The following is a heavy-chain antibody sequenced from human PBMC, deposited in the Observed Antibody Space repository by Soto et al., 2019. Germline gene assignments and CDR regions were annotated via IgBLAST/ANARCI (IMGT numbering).Heavy chain of an antibody. Sequence: ASVKVSCKASGYTFSTYHIHWVRQAPGQGLEWLGVINPSGSRTTYAQKFKGRVAMTRDTSTSSVFMELSSLKSDDSAVYYCARDLNSITVFGVVNLRFAMDVWGQESPVTVSX. CDR3: ARDLNSITVFGVVNLRFAMDV. CDR1: GYTFSTYH. V-gene: IGHV1-46*01. J-gene: IGHJ6*02. CDR2: INPSGSRT. D-gene: IGHD3-3*01.